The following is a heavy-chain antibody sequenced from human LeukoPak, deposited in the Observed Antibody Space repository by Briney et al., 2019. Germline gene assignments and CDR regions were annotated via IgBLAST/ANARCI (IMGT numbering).Heavy chain of an antibody. CDR3: AREVVDTTRKRFDY. CDR1: GFTFSDYY. CDR2: ISSSGTTM. V-gene: IGHV3-11*04. D-gene: IGHD2-15*01. J-gene: IGHJ4*02. Sequence: GGSLRLSCAASGFTFSDYYINWFRHAPGKGLEWVSYISSSGTTMYFADSLKGRFTMSRDNAKNSVYLQLNNLGAEDTALYYCAREVVDTTRKRFDYWGPGTLVIVSS.